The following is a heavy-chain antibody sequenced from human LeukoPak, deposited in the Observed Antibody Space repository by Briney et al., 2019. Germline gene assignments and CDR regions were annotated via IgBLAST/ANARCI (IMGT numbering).Heavy chain of an antibody. J-gene: IGHJ4*02. Sequence: ASVKVSCKASGYTFTGYYMHWVRQAPGQGLEWMGWINPNSGGTKYAQKFQGRVTMTRDTSISTAYMELSRLRSEDTAVYYCARALRSGSYYEVDHWGQGTLVTVSS. CDR3: ARALRSGSYYEVDH. CDR2: INPNSGGT. V-gene: IGHV1-2*02. CDR1: GYTFTGYY. D-gene: IGHD1-26*01.